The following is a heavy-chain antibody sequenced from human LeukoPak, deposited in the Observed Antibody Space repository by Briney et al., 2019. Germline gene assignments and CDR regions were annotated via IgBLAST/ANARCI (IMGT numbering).Heavy chain of an antibody. CDR1: GFTFSTFN. J-gene: IGHJ6*03. CDR3: ASRFFDWLGYYYYMDV. D-gene: IGHD3-9*01. CDR2: ISSSSSYI. V-gene: IGHV3-21*01. Sequence: GGSLRLSCAASGFTFSTFNMNWVRQAPGKGLEWVSSISSSSSYIYYADSVKGRFTISKDNAKNSLYLQMNSLRAEDTAVYYCASRFFDWLGYYYYMDVWGKGTTVTISS.